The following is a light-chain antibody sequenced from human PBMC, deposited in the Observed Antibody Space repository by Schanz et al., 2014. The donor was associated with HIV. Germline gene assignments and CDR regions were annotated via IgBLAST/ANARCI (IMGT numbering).Light chain of an antibody. Sequence: EIVLTQSPGTLSLSPGERATLSCRASQSVLSDYLAWLQQKPGQAPRLLIYGASFRATGIPARFSGSGSGTEFTLTISSLQSEDFAVYYCQQYNNWPPWTFGQGTKVEIK. J-gene: IGKJ1*01. CDR2: GAS. CDR1: QSVLSD. CDR3: QQYNNWPPWT. V-gene: IGKV3-15*01.